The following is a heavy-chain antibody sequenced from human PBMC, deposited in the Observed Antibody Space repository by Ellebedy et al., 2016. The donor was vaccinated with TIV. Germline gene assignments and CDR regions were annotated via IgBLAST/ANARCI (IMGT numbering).Heavy chain of an antibody. J-gene: IGHJ4*02. Sequence: GESLKISCAAPGFTFNSYAIHWVRQAPGKRLEWVAVFSYDGSNKYYAASVKGRFTISRDNSKNTLYLQMNSLRAEDTAVYYCARDLKKRAAAGTELDYWGQGTLVTVSS. CDR1: GFTFNSYA. CDR2: FSYDGSNK. CDR3: ARDLKKRAAAGTELDY. D-gene: IGHD6-13*01. V-gene: IGHV3-30-3*01.